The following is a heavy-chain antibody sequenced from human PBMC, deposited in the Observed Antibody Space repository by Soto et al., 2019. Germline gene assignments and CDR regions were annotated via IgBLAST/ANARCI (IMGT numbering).Heavy chain of an antibody. D-gene: IGHD2-15*01. CDR2: IYYSGST. J-gene: IGHJ6*02. Sequence: SETLSLTCTVSGGSISSGGYYWSWIRQHPGKGLEWIGYIYYSGSTYYNPSLKSRVTISVDTSKNQFSLKLSSVTAADTAVSCCAIRTDVSYSMDDWGPGTTVTVSS. CDR1: GGSISSGGYY. V-gene: IGHV4-31*03. CDR3: AIRTDVSYSMDD.